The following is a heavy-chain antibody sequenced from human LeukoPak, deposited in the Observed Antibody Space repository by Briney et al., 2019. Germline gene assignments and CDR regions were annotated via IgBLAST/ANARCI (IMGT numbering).Heavy chain of an antibody. CDR2: IRYDGSNE. Sequence: LAGGSLRLSCAASGFTFSNFGMHWVRQTPGKGLEWVAFIRYDGSNEYFADSVKGRLTISRDNSKNTLYLLVNSLTAEDTAIYYCANVGATNWHYAFPMWGQGTMVTVSS. CDR1: GFTFSNFG. J-gene: IGHJ3*02. D-gene: IGHD1-26*01. CDR3: ANVGATNWHYAFPM. V-gene: IGHV3-30*02.